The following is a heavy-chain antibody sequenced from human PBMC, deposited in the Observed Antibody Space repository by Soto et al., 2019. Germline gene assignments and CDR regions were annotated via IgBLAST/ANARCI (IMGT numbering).Heavy chain of an antibody. CDR1: GYTFTSYG. CDR3: ARDLWYNFVTGSGWSLAFDY. D-gene: IGHD6-19*01. V-gene: IGHV1-18*04. J-gene: IGHJ4*02. Sequence: QVQLVQSGAEVKKPGASVKVSCKASGYTFTSYGISWVRQAPGQGLEWMGWISAYNGNTNYAQKLQGRVTMTTDTSTSTAYMELWSLRSDDTAVYYCARDLWYNFVTGSGWSLAFDYWGQGTLVTVSS. CDR2: ISAYNGNT.